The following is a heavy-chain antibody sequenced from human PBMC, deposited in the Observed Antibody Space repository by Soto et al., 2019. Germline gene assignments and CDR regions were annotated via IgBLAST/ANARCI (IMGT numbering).Heavy chain of an antibody. CDR2: ISSSGGST. Sequence: EVHLLESGGGLVQPGGSLRLTCAASGFTLSSYTMSWVRQGPGKGLEWVSGISSSGGSTVYADSVKGRFTISRDNFKNTLYLQMNSLRAEDTAVYYCAKGWGDYWVQGAPVTVSS. CDR1: GFTLSSYT. V-gene: IGHV3-23*01. J-gene: IGHJ4*02. CDR3: AKGWGDY. D-gene: IGHD7-27*01.